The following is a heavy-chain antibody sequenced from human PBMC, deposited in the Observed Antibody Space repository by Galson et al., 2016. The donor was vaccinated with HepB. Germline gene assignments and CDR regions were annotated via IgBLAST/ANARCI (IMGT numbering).Heavy chain of an antibody. CDR2: ISGSDTGT. CDR1: GFTFSNYA. V-gene: IGHV3-23*01. CDR3: AKDRGGRVDTGTLDY. D-gene: IGHD5-18*01. J-gene: IGHJ4*02. Sequence: SLRLSCAASGFTFSNYAMHWVRQAPGEGLEWVSGISGSDTGTYYADSVRGRFTISRDNSKNTLYLQMNSLRAGDAAVYYCAKDRGGRVDTGTLDYWGQGTLVTVSS.